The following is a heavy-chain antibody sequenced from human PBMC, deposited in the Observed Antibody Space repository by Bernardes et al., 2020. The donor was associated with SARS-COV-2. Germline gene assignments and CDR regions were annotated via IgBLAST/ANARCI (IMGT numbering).Heavy chain of an antibody. CDR3: AREVMVRISDTYRNGMDL. CDR2: ISGFNGDT. Sequence: ASVKVSCKAFGYAFSSYGISWARQAPGQGLEWMGWISGFNGDTSYIQKIQDRVTMTTDTSTSTAYMDLRDLRSDDTAVYYCAREVMVRISDTYRNGMDLWGQGTTVTVSS. D-gene: IGHD3-10*01. CDR1: GYAFSSYG. V-gene: IGHV1-18*01. J-gene: IGHJ6*02.